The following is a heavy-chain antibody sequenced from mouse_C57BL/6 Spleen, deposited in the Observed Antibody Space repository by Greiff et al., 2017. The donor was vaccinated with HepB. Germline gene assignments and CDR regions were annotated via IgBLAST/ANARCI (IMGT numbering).Heavy chain of an antibody. CDR1: GFTFSSYA. D-gene: IGHD2-4*01. J-gene: IGHJ4*01. CDR2: ISSGGDYI. Sequence: EVMLVESGEGLVKPGGSLKLSCAASGFTFSSYAMSWVRQTPEKRLEWVAYISSGGDYIYYADTVKGRFTISRDNARNTLYLQMSSLKSEDTAMYYWTRDEGDDYDYAMDYWGQGTSVTVSS. V-gene: IGHV5-9-1*02. CDR3: TRDEGDDYDYAMDY.